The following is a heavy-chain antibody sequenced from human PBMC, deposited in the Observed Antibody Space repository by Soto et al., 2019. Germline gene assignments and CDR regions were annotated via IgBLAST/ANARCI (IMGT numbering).Heavy chain of an antibody. V-gene: IGHV3-21*01. J-gene: IGHJ4*02. CDR2: VTSSSSYI. CDR3: ARDISEGFY. Sequence: GGSLRLSCAASGSTFSSYTMNWVRQAPGKGLEWVSSVTSSSSYIFYADSVKGRFSISRDNAKNSLYLQMNSLRVEDTAVYYCARDISEGFYWGQGTLVTVSS. CDR1: GSTFSSYT. D-gene: IGHD6-19*01.